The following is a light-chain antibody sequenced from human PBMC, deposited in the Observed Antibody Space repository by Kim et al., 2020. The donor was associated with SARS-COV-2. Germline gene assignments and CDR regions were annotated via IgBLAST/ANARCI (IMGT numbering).Light chain of an antibody. CDR3: ETWNSNTRV. J-gene: IGLJ3*02. V-gene: IGLV4-60*03. Sequence: QPVLTQSSSASAYLGSSVKLTCTLSSGHSIYIIAWHQQQPGMAPRYLMKLEGSGSYNRGSGVPDRFSGSSSGADRYLTISNLQSEDEADYYCETWNSNTRVFGGGTKLTVL. CDR1: SGHSIYI. CDR2: LEGSGSY.